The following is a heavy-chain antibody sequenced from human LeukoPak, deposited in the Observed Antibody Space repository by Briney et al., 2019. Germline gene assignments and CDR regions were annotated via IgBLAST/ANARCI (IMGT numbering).Heavy chain of an antibody. CDR2: MNPNSGNT. Sequence: GASVKVSCKASGYTFTSYDINWVRQATGQGLEWMGWMNPNSGNTGYAQKFQGRVTITRNTSISTAYMELSSLRSEDTAVYYCAREQGKATGVRSWFDPWGQGTLVTVSS. J-gene: IGHJ5*02. CDR3: AREQGKATGVRSWFDP. CDR1: GYTFTSYD. V-gene: IGHV1-8*03. D-gene: IGHD4-23*01.